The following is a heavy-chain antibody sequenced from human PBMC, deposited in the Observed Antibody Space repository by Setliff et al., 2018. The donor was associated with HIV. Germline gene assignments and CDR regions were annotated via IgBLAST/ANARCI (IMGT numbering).Heavy chain of an antibody. D-gene: IGHD3-22*01. CDR2: INHSGIT. V-gene: IGHV4-34*01. CDR3: ARGGTYYYDSSGYFIPGKY. J-gene: IGHJ4*02. Sequence: SETLSLTCAVYGGSFSGYYWNWIRQSPGKGLEWIGEINHSGITKYNPSLESRVIISLDTSKIQFSLKLSSVTAADTAVYYCARGGTYYYDSSGYFIPGKYWGQGSLVTVSS. CDR1: GGSFSGYY.